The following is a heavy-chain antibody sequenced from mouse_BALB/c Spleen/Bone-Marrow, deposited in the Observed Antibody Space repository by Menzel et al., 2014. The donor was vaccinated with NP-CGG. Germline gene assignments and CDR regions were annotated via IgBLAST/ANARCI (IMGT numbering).Heavy chain of an antibody. J-gene: IGHJ2*01. D-gene: IGHD3-2*01. CDR2: ISDGGGRA. V-gene: IGHV5-12-2*01. CDR1: GFTFSSYT. Sequence: EVKLVESGGGLVQPGGSLKLSCAASGFTFSSYTMSWIRQTPEKRLEWVAYISDGGGRAYYPDTVKGRFTISRDNAKNTLYLQMSSLKSEGTAMYYCARQLDSSGYVLDYWGQGTTLTVSS. CDR3: ARQLDSSGYVLDY.